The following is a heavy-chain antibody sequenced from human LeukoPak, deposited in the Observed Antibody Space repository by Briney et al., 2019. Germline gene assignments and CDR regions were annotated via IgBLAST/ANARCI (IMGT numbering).Heavy chain of an antibody. V-gene: IGHV3-73*01. CDR3: TSPGYSSGWYYGSDY. J-gene: IGHJ4*02. CDR2: IRSKANSYAT. CDR1: GLTFSGSA. D-gene: IGHD6-19*01. Sequence: GGSLRLSCAASGLTFSGSAMHWVRQASGKGLEWVGRIRSKANSYATAYAASVKGRFTISRDDSKNTAYLQMNSLKTEDTAVYYCTSPGYSSGWYYGSDYWGQGTLVTVSS.